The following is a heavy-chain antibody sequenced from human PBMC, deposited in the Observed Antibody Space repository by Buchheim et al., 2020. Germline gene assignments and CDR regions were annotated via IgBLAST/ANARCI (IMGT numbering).Heavy chain of an antibody. CDR1: GFTFSSYG. J-gene: IGHJ6*02. CDR2: IWDDGSSK. Sequence: QVQLVESGGGVVQPGRSLRLSCAASGFTFSSYGMHWVRQAPGKGLEWVAVIWDDGSSKYYADSVKGRFNISKDNSKNTLYLQMNSLRAEDTAVYYCARDWGYSYGRNYYYGMDVWGQGTT. V-gene: IGHV3-33*01. D-gene: IGHD5-18*01. CDR3: ARDWGYSYGRNYYYGMDV.